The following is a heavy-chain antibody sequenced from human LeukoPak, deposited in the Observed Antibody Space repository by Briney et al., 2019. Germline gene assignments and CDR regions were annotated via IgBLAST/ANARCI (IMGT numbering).Heavy chain of an antibody. J-gene: IGHJ4*02. CDR1: GSSMNLYS. V-gene: IGHV4-59*01. CDR3: ARYSSWSLGFDY. Sequence: PSETLSLTCSVSGSSMNLYSWNWIRQSPGKGLEWIAYMYYSGTTNYNPSLENRAAISLDLSRHQFSLRLNSVTAADTAVYYCARYSSWSLGFDYWGQGTLVTVSS. CDR2: MYYSGTT. D-gene: IGHD6-13*01.